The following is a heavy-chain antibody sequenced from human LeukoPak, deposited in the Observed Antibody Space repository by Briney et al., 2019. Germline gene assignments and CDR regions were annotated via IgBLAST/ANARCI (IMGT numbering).Heavy chain of an antibody. Sequence: GGSLRLSCAASGFTFSNYGMHWVRQAPGKGLDWVAVISYDGSDKYYADSVKGRFTISRDNSKNTLYLQMNSLRAEDTAVYYCASHGVAARQFDYWGQGTLVTVSS. CDR2: ISYDGSDK. D-gene: IGHD3-3*01. CDR3: ASHGVAARQFDY. V-gene: IGHV3-30*03. J-gene: IGHJ4*02. CDR1: GFTFSNYG.